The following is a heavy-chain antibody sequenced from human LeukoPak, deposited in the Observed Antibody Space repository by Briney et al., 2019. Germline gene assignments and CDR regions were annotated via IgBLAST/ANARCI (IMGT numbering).Heavy chain of an antibody. V-gene: IGHV3-49*04. CDR3: TRVRGLSGLFDY. D-gene: IGHD5-12*01. Sequence: GGSLRLSCTASGFTFGDYAMSWVRQAPGKGLEWVGFIRSKAYGGTTEYAASVKGRFTISRDDSKSIAYLQMNSLKTEDTAMYYCTRVRGLSGLFDYWGQGTLVTVSS. J-gene: IGHJ4*02. CDR1: GFTFGDYA. CDR2: IRSKAYGGTT.